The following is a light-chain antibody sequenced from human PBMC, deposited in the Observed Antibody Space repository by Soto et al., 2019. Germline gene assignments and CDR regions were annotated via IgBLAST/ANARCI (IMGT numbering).Light chain of an antibody. J-gene: IGLJ1*01. CDR1: SSDVGNYNY. CDR3: SSYAGSDNVCV. V-gene: IGLV2-8*01. Sequence: QPVLTQPPSASGSPGQSVTISCTGTSSDVGNYNYVSWYQQHPGKAPKLMIYEVSKRPSGVPDRFSGSKSGNTASLTVSGLQAEDEADYYCSSYAGSDNVCVFGTGTKLTVL. CDR2: EVS.